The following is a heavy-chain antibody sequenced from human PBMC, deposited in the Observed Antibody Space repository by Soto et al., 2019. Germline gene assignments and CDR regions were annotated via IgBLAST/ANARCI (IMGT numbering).Heavy chain of an antibody. D-gene: IGHD6-13*01. Sequence: GESLKISCKGSGYSFTTYWIGWVRQMPGKGLEWMGIIYPGDSDTRYSPSFQGQVTISADKSVSTAYLQWSSLKASDTAMYYCARTSAAGKYYYGMDVWGQGTTVTVSS. CDR1: GYSFTTYW. J-gene: IGHJ6*02. CDR3: ARTSAAGKYYYGMDV. V-gene: IGHV5-51*01. CDR2: IYPGDSDT.